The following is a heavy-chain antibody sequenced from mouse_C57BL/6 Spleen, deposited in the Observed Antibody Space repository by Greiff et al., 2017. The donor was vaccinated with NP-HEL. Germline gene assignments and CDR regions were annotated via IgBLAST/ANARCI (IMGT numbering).Heavy chain of an antibody. CDR3: ARDGSKDY. D-gene: IGHD1-1*01. Sequence: QVQLQQSGAELVRPGTSVKVSCKASGYAFTNYLIEWVKQRPGQGLEWIGVINPGSGGTNYNEKFKGKATLTADKSSSTAYMQLSSLTSEDSAVYFCARDGSKDYWGQGTSVTVSS. V-gene: IGHV1-54*01. CDR2: INPGSGGT. J-gene: IGHJ4*01. CDR1: GYAFTNYL.